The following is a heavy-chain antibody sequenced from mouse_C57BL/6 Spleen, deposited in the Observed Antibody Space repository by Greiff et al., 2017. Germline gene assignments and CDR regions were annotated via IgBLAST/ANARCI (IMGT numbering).Heavy chain of an antibody. J-gene: IGHJ2*01. CDR3: AGVRGLGRGFGY. CDR2: INPGSGGT. D-gene: IGHD4-1*01. CDR1: GYAFTNYL. Sequence: VQLQQSGAELVRPGTSVKVSCKASGYAFTNYLIAWVKQRPGQGLEWIGVINPGSGGTNYTEKFKGTATLTAGKSSSTAYMQLSRLRSEDSAVYVYAGVRGLGRGFGYWGQGTTLTVSS. V-gene: IGHV1-54*01.